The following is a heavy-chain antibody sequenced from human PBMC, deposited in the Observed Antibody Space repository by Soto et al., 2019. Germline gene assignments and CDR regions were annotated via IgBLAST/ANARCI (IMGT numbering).Heavy chain of an antibody. D-gene: IGHD3-22*01. J-gene: IGHJ6*02. V-gene: IGHV3-11*01. Sequence: QAQLVESGGGLVKPGGSLRLSCAASGFTFSDYYMSWIRQAPGKGLEWVSYISSSGRTIYYADSVKGRFTISRDNAKNSLYLQMNSLRAEDTAVYYCARQKAWTGEWLSLYAPGMDVWGQGTTVTVSS. CDR2: ISSSGRTI. CDR1: GFTFSDYY. CDR3: ARQKAWTGEWLSLYAPGMDV.